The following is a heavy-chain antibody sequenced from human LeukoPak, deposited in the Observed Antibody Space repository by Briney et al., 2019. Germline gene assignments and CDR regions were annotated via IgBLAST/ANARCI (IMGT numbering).Heavy chain of an antibody. CDR2: ISASGGNT. Sequence: GGSLRLSCAASGFTFSSSAMIWLRPAPGKGLEWVSLISASGGNTYYADSVKGRFTISRDNSKNTLYLQMNSLRAEDTAVYYCAKRSTVAGKVDYWGQGTLVTVSS. CDR1: GFTFSSSA. J-gene: IGHJ4*02. CDR3: AKRSTVAGKVDY. D-gene: IGHD6-19*01. V-gene: IGHV3-23*01.